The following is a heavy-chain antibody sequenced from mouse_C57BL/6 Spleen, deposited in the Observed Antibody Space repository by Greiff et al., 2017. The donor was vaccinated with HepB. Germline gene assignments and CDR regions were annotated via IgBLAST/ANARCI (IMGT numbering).Heavy chain of an antibody. D-gene: IGHD3-2*01. J-gene: IGHJ4*01. Sequence: LVESGAELVRPGSSVKLSCKDSYFAFMASAMHWVKQRPGYGLEWIGSFTMYSDATEYSENFKGKATLTANTSSSTAYMELSSLTSEDSAVYYCARSDSSGYYAMDYWGQGTSVTVSS. V-gene: IGHV1-49*01. CDR1: YFAFMASA. CDR2: FTMYSDAT. CDR3: ARSDSSGYYAMDY.